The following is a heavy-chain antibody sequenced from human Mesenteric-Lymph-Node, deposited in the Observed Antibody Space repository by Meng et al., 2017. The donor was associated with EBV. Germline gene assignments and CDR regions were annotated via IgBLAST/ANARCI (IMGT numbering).Heavy chain of an antibody. J-gene: IGHJ2*01. Sequence: GQLVESGGELVKPGRSLRLSHADSRFTLSDNDMTWIRQAPGKGLEWVSRMNSDGSSTTYADSVKGRFTISRDNAKNTLYLQMNSLRAEDTAVYYCAGEALGPGNWYFDLWGRGTLVTVSS. CDR1: RFTLSDND. V-gene: IGHV3-74*01. CDR3: AGEALGPGNWYFDL. CDR2: MNSDGSST.